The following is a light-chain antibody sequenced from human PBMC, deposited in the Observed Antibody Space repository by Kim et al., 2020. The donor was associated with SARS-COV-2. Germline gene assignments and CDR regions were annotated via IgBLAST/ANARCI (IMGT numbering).Light chain of an antibody. Sequence: DIQMTQSPSSLSASVGDRVTITCRASQSISSYLNWYQQKPGKAPKLLIYAASSLQSGVPSRFSGSGSGTDFTLTISSLQPEDFATYYCKQSDRTPFTIGGGTKVDIK. CDR1: QSISSY. CDR2: AAS. CDR3: KQSDRTPFT. J-gene: IGKJ4*01. V-gene: IGKV1-39*01.